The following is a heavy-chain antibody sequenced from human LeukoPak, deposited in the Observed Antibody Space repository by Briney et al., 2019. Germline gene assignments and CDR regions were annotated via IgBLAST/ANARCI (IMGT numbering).Heavy chain of an antibody. CDR3: ATLGRFYDFWSGYYTVNWFDP. V-gene: IGHV1-24*01. CDR1: GYTFTSYY. Sequence: ASVKVSCKASGYTFTSYYMHWVRQAPGKGLEWMGGFDPEDGETIYAQKFQGRVTMTEDTSTDTAYMELSSLRSEDTAVYYCATLGRFYDFWSGYYTVNWFDPWGQGTLVTVSS. CDR2: FDPEDGET. D-gene: IGHD3-3*01. J-gene: IGHJ5*02.